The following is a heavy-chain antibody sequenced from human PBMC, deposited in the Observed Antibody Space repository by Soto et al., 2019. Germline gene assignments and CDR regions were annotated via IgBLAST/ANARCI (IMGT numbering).Heavy chain of an antibody. D-gene: IGHD3-3*01. V-gene: IGHV3-66*01. CDR2: LSSDDKT. J-gene: IGHJ4*02. CDR3: ARDIFGGSYDFWH. CDR1: GFIVSGIF. Sequence: EVRLVEAGGGLVQPGGSLSLSCAASGFIVSGIFMTWVRQVPGKGPEWVSTLSSDDKTYYADSVRGRFTISRDSSKNTLFLQMNTLRAEDTAVYHCARDIFGGSYDFWHGGQGTLVTVSS.